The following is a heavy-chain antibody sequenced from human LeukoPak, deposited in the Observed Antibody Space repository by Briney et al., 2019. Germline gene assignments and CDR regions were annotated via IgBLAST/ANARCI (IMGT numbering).Heavy chain of an antibody. CDR1: GGTFSSYA. CDR2: IIPIFGTA. CDR3: AELDGRRDS. Sequence: GASVKVSCKASGGTFSSYAISWVRQAPGQGLEWMGRIIPIFGTANYAQKFQGRVTITTDESTSTDYMELSSLRSEDTAVYYCAELDGRRDSWGQGTLVTVSS. V-gene: IGHV1-69*05. D-gene: IGHD2-2*03. J-gene: IGHJ5*02.